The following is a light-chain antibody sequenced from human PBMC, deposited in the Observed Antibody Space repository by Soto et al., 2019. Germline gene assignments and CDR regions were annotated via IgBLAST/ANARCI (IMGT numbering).Light chain of an antibody. J-gene: IGLJ3*02. CDR1: SSDIGGYNF. V-gene: IGLV2-14*01. CDR3: SSYTTRGTLV. Sequence: QSVLTQPASVSGSPGQSITISCTGTSSDIGGYNFVSWYQQHPGKAPKLMIYEVRNRPSGLSDRFSGSKSGNTASLTISGLQAEDEAHYYCSSYTTRGTLVFGGGTQLTVL. CDR2: EVR.